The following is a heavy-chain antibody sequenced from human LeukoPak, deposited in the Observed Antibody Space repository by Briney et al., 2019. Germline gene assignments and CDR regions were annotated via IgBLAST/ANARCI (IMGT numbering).Heavy chain of an antibody. CDR1: GYSFTSYW. Sequence: GESLKISCKGSGYSFTSYWNGWVRQMPGKGLEWMGIIYPGDSDTRYSPSFQGQVTISAVKSISTAYLQWSSLKASDTAMYYCARRLRSNSFNYWGQGTLVTVSS. V-gene: IGHV5-51*01. D-gene: IGHD4-17*01. CDR3: ARRLRSNSFNY. J-gene: IGHJ4*02. CDR2: IYPGDSDT.